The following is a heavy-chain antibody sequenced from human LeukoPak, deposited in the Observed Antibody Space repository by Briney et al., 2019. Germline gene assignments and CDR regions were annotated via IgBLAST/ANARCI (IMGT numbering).Heavy chain of an antibody. CDR1: GGSFSGYY. CDR2: IHHSGST. J-gene: IGHJ4*02. CDR3: ARGISPSTIFGVVTNFDY. Sequence: SETLSLTCAVYGGSFSGYYWSWIRQPPGKGLEWIGEIHHSGSTNYNPSLKSRVTISVDTSKDQFSLKLSSVTAADTAVYYCARGISPSTIFGVVTNFDYWGQGTLVTVSS. D-gene: IGHD3-3*01. V-gene: IGHV4-34*01.